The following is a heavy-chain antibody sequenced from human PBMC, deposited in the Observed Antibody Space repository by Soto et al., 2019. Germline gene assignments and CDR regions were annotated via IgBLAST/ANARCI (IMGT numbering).Heavy chain of an antibody. CDR3: ASSITMVRGVTSDY. CDR2: INHSGST. J-gene: IGHJ4*02. CDR1: GGSFSGYY. D-gene: IGHD3-10*01. Sequence: PSETLSLTCAVYGGSFSGYYWSWIRQPPGKGLEWIGEINHSGSTNYNPSLKSRVTISVDTSKNQFSLKLSSVTAADTAVYYCASSITMVRGVTSDYWGQGTLVTVSS. V-gene: IGHV4-34*01.